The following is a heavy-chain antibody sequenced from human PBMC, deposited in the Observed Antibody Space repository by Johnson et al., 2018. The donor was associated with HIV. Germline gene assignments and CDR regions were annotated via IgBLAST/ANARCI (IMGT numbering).Heavy chain of an antibody. J-gene: IGHJ3*02. Sequence: VQLVESVGGLVQPGGSLRLSCAASGFTFSSYWMSWVRQAPGKGLEWVSYISSSGSTIYYADSVKGRFTISRDNAKNTLYLQMGSLRAEDTAVYYCARDEERYHAFDIWGQGTMVTVSS. CDR2: ISSSGSTI. V-gene: IGHV3-48*04. D-gene: IGHD2-2*01. CDR1: GFTFSSYW. CDR3: ARDEERYHAFDI.